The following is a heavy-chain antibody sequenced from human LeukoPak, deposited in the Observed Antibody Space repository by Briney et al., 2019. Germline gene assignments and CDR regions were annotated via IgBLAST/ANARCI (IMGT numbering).Heavy chain of an antibody. D-gene: IGHD6-13*01. CDR1: GGSISSYY. Sequence: SETLSLTCTVSGGSISSYYWNWIRQPPGKGLEWIGYIYYSGSTNYNPSLKGRVTISVDTSKNQFSLKLSSVTAADTAVYYCARDKYSSSWPNWFDPWGQGTLVTVSS. J-gene: IGHJ5*02. CDR3: ARDKYSSSWPNWFDP. V-gene: IGHV4-59*01. CDR2: IYYSGST.